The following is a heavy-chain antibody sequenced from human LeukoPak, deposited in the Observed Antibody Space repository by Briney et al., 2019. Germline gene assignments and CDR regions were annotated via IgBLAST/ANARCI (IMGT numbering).Heavy chain of an antibody. CDR2: ISSSGSTI. CDR1: GFTFSDYY. D-gene: IGHD2-15*01. V-gene: IGHV3-11*04. CDR3: ARGLHCSGGSCYDTTFDY. Sequence: PGGSLRLSCAASGFTFSDYYMSWIRQAPGKGLEWVSYISSSGSTIYYADSVKGRFTISRDNAKNSLYLQMNSLRAEDTAVYYCARGLHCSGGSCYDTTFDYWGQGTLVTVSS. J-gene: IGHJ4*02.